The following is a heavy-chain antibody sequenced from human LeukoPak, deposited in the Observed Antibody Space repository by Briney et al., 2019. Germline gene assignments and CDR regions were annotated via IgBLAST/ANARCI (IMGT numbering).Heavy chain of an antibody. CDR2: VNESGGT. Sequence: SETLSLTCAVYVDSFSNYYWNWIRQTPGKGLEWIGEVNESGGTNINPSLRSRVILSVDTSKNQFSLKLSSVTAADTAVYYCARPLAVGERFDPWGQGTLVTVSS. CDR3: ARPLAVGERFDP. V-gene: IGHV4-34*01. CDR1: VDSFSNYY. J-gene: IGHJ5*02. D-gene: IGHD6-19*01.